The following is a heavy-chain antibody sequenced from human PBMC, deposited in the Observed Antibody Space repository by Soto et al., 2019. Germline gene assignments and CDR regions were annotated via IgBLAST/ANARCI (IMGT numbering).Heavy chain of an antibody. Sequence: ASVKVSCKASGYTFTGYYMHWVRQAPGQELEWMGWINPNSGGTNYAQKFQGWVTMTRDTSISTAYMELSRLRSDDTAVYYCARDMTTVTTGAFDIWGQGTMVTVPS. CDR1: GYTFTGYY. CDR3: ARDMTTVTTGAFDI. CDR2: INPNSGGT. V-gene: IGHV1-2*04. D-gene: IGHD4-17*01. J-gene: IGHJ3*02.